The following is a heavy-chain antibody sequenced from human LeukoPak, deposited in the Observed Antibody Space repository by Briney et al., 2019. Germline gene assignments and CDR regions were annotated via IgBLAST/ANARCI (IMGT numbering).Heavy chain of an antibody. V-gene: IGHV3-23*01. CDR1: GFTFSSYA. J-gene: IGHJ6*02. CDR3: AKAASSSWPSYYYGMDV. D-gene: IGHD6-13*01. CDR2: ITGSGGNT. Sequence: GGSLRLSCAASGFTFSSYAMSWVRQAPGMGLGWVSVITGSGGNTYYADSVKGRFTISKDNSKNTVYLQMSSLRVDDTAVYYCAKAASSSWPSYYYGMDVWGQGTTVTVSS.